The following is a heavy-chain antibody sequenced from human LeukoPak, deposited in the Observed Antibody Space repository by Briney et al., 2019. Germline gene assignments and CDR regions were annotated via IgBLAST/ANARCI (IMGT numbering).Heavy chain of an antibody. CDR3: ARSPPTLYCSGGSCYFDY. J-gene: IGHJ4*02. D-gene: IGHD2-15*01. V-gene: IGHV3-21*01. CDR1: GFTFSSYS. Sequence: GSLRLSCAASGFTFSSYSMNWGRQAPGKGLEWVSSISSSSSYIYYADSVKGRFTISRDNAKNSLCLQMNSLRAEDTAVYYCARSPPTLYCSGGSCYFDYWGQGTLVTVSS. CDR2: ISSSSSYI.